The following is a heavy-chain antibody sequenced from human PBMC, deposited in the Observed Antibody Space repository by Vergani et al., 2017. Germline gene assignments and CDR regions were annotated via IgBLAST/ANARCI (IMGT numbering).Heavy chain of an antibody. Sequence: QVQLVESGGGLVKPGGSLRLSCAASGFTFSDYYMSWIRPAPGKGLEWVSYISSSSSYTNYADSVKGRFTISRENAKNSLYLQMNSLRAEETAVYYCARRHEYYYDSSGYLDRWGQGTLVTVSS. D-gene: IGHD3-22*01. J-gene: IGHJ4*02. CDR3: ARRHEYYYDSSGYLDR. CDR1: GFTFSDYY. V-gene: IGHV3-11*06. CDR2: ISSSSSYT.